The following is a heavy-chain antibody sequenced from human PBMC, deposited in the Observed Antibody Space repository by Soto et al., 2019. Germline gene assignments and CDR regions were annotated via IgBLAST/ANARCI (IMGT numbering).Heavy chain of an antibody. CDR3: AGRYCSGGSCYPEHYFDY. CDR1: GFTFSDYY. D-gene: IGHD2-15*01. CDR2: ISSSGRTI. Sequence: GGSLRLSCAASGFTFSDYYMSWIRQAPGKGLEWVSYISSSGRTIYYADSVKGRFTISRDNAKNSLYLQMNSLRAEDTAVYYCAGRYCSGGSCYPEHYFDYWGQGTLVTVST. J-gene: IGHJ4*02. V-gene: IGHV3-11*01.